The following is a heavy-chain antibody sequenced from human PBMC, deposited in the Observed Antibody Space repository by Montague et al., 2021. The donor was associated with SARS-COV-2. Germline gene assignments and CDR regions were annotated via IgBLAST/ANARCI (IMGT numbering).Heavy chain of an antibody. J-gene: IGHJ4*02. V-gene: IGHV3-21*01. CDR2: ISSSSSYI. Sequence: SLRLSCAASGFTFSSYSMNWVRQAPGKGLEWVSSISSSSSYIYYADSVKGRFTISRDNAKNSLYLQMNSLRAEDTAVYYCARDAYYYVSSGFYYAPRTYYFDFWGQGTLVTVSS. D-gene: IGHD3-22*01. CDR1: GFTFSSYS. CDR3: ARDAYYYVSSGFYYAPRTYYFDF.